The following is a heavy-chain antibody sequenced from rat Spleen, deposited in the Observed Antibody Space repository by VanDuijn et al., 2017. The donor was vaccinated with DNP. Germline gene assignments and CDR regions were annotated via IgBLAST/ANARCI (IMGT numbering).Heavy chain of an antibody. V-gene: IGHV5-31*01. CDR3: TRENYYAMDA. CDR2: ITSSGGST. CDR1: GFTFNNYW. J-gene: IGHJ4*01. Sequence: EVQLVESGGDLVQPGRSLKLSCVASGFTFNNYWMTWIRQVPGKGLEWVASITSSGGSTYYPDSVKGRFTISRDNAKNTLYLQMNSLRSEDTATYYCTRENYYAMDAWGQGTSVTVSS.